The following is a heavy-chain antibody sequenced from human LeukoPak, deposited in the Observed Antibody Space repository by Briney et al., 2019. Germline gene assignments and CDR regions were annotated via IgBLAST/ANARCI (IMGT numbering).Heavy chain of an antibody. V-gene: IGHV1-58*01. CDR3: AGGYSYGLYGMDV. Sequence: GTSMKVSCKASGFTFTSSAVQWVRQARGQRLEWIGWIVVGSGNTNYAQKFQERVTITRDMSTSTAYMELSSLRSEDTAVYYCAGGYSYGLYGMDVWGKGTTVTVSS. J-gene: IGHJ6*04. CDR2: IVVGSGNT. D-gene: IGHD5-18*01. CDR1: GFTFTSSA.